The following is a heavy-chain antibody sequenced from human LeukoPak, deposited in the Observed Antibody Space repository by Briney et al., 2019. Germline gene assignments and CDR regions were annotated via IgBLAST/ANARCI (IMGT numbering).Heavy chain of an antibody. D-gene: IGHD3-22*01. CDR3: VRDRDYFDSSGYYYNWFFDL. Sequence: GRSLRLSCAASGFTFPSYTMNWVRQSPGKGQEWVSSMSNSRGNIYYADSVKGRFTISRDNAKNSLFLQMNSLRAEDTAVYYCVRDRDYFDSSGYYYNWFFDLWGRGTLVTVSS. J-gene: IGHJ2*01. CDR1: GFTFPSYT. V-gene: IGHV3-21*01. CDR2: MSNSRGNI.